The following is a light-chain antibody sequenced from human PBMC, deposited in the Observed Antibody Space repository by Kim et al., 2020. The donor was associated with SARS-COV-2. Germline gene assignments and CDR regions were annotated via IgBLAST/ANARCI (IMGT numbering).Light chain of an antibody. CDR1: KIGRKT. Sequence: APGKTAIITGGGKKIGRKTVHWYQQRPGQAPVLVIYSESVRPSGIPERFSGSNSGDTATLTISRVEAGDEAEYYCQVWDSNADHMVFGGGTQLTVL. CDR2: SES. CDR3: QVWDSNADHMV. J-gene: IGLJ3*02. V-gene: IGLV3-21*04.